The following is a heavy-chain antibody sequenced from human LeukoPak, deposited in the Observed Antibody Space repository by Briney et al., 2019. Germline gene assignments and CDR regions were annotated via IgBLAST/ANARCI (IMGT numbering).Heavy chain of an antibody. Sequence: SETLSLTCTVSGGSISSSSYYWGWIRQPPGKGLEWIGSIYYSGSTYYNPSLKSRVTISVDTSKNQFSLKLSSVTAADTAVYYCARDWFGGAMPFDYWGQGTLVTVSS. CDR2: IYYSGST. V-gene: IGHV4-39*07. J-gene: IGHJ4*02. D-gene: IGHD3-16*01. CDR3: ARDWFGGAMPFDY. CDR1: GGSISSSSYY.